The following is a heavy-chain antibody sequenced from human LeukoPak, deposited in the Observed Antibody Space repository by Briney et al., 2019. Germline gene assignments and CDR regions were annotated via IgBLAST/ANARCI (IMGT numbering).Heavy chain of an antibody. Sequence: SETLSLTCTVSGGSISSSSYYWGWIRQPPGKGLEWIGSIYYSGSTYYNPSLKSRVTISVDTSKNQFPLKLSSVTAADTAAYYCAGTITMVRGVIITFPFFDYWGQGTLVTVSS. D-gene: IGHD3-10*01. V-gene: IGHV4-39*01. J-gene: IGHJ4*02. CDR3: AGTITMVRGVIITFPFFDY. CDR1: GGSISSSSYY. CDR2: IYYSGST.